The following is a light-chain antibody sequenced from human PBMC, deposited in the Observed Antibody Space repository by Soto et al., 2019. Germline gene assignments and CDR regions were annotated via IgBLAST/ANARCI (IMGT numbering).Light chain of an antibody. CDR2: DAS. Sequence: EIVLTQSPATLSLSPGGRATLSCRASQSVSLSLAWYQQKPGQAPRLLIYDASKRASGFPARFSGSGSGTDFTLTISSLEPEDFAVYYCQQRSNWPPTFGQGTKVDVK. CDR3: QQRSNWPPT. V-gene: IGKV3-11*01. CDR1: QSVSLS. J-gene: IGKJ1*01.